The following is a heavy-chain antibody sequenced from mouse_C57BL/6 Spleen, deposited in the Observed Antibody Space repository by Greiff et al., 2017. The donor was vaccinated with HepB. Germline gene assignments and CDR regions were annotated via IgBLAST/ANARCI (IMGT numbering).Heavy chain of an antibody. CDR2: IYPGDGDT. Sequence: VQLQQSGAELVKPGASVKISCKASGYAFSSYWMNWVKQRPGKGLEWIGQIYPGDGDTNYNGKFKGKATLTADKSSSTAYMQLSSLTSEDSAVYFCAREGTTPVSGYFDVWGTGTTVTVSS. V-gene: IGHV1-80*01. J-gene: IGHJ1*03. D-gene: IGHD1-1*01. CDR3: AREGTTPVSGYFDV. CDR1: GYAFSSYW.